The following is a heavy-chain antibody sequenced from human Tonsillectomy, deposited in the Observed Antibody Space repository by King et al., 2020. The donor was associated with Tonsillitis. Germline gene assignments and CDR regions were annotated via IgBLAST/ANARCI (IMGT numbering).Heavy chain of an antibody. J-gene: IGHJ5*02. CDR1: GFTFSSYA. Sequence: VQLVESGGGVVQPGRSLRLSCAASGFTFSSYAMHWVRQAPGKGLEWVAVISYDGSNKYYADSVKGRFTISRDNSKNTLYLQMNSLRAEDTALYYCARGSTYYYDSSGYIGNWFDPWGQGTLVTVSS. V-gene: IGHV3-30*04. CDR2: ISYDGSNK. CDR3: ARGSTYYYDSSGYIGNWFDP. D-gene: IGHD3-22*01.